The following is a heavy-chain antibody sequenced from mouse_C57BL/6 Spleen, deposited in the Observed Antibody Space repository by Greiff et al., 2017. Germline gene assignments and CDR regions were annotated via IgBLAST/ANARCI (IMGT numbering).Heavy chain of an antibody. CDR3: AREEYYAMDY. CDR1: GYTFTSYW. CDR2: IDPSDSET. Sequence: QVQLQQPGAELVRPGSSVKLSCKASGYTFTSYWMHWVKQRPIQGLEWIGNIDPSDSETHYNQKFKDKATLTVAKSSSTAYMQLSSLTSEDSAVYYCAREEYYAMDYWGQGTSVTVSS. V-gene: IGHV1-52*01. J-gene: IGHJ4*01.